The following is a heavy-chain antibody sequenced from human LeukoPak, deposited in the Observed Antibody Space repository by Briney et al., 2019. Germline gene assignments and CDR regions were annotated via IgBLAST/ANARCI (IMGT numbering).Heavy chain of an antibody. J-gene: IGHJ6*03. D-gene: IGHD3-10*01. Sequence: SETLSLTCTVSGDSINSGNYYWGWIRQPPGKGLEWIGNIYYSGSTYYKPSLKSRVTISVDTSKNQFSLKLSSVTAADTAVYYCARHRYYYRSGSYYGAPYYMDVWGKGTTVTISS. V-gene: IGHV4-39*01. CDR1: GDSINSGNYY. CDR2: IYYSGST. CDR3: ARHRYYYRSGSYYGAPYYMDV.